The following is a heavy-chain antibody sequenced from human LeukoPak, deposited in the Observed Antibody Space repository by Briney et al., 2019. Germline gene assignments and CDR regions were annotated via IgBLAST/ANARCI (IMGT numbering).Heavy chain of an antibody. V-gene: IGHV3-23*01. D-gene: IGHD2-15*01. CDR3: AKDKRSAPNRSGGYCYSEY. CDR1: GFTFGDYA. J-gene: IGHJ4*02. CDR2: ISGSGGNQ. Sequence: GGSLRLSCAASGFTFGDYAMSWVRQAPGKGLEWVSVISGSGGNQVYADSVKGRFTISRDNSKSTLYLQMNSLRADDTAVYYCAKDKRSAPNRSGGYCYSEYWGQGTLVTVSS.